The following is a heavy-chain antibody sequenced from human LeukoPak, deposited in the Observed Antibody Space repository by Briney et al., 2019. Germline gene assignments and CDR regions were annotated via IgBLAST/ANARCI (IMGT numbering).Heavy chain of an antibody. CDR3: ARDLGPSSSGWYEYFQH. Sequence: GRSLRLSCTASGFTFGDYAMSWFRQAPGKGLEWVGFIRSKAFGGTPEYAASVKGRFAISRDDSKSIAYLQMNSLKTEDTAVYYCARDLGPSSSGWYEYFQHWGQGTLVTVSS. CDR2: IRSKAFGGTP. J-gene: IGHJ1*01. CDR1: GFTFGDYA. V-gene: IGHV3-49*03. D-gene: IGHD6-19*01.